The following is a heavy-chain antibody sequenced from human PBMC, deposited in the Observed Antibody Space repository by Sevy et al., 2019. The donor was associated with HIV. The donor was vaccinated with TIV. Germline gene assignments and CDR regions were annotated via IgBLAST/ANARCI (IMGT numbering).Heavy chain of an antibody. CDR2: ISSASSYI. D-gene: IGHD3-22*01. CDR1: GFIFSNYD. CDR3: AGALDYYDSGGYFY. Sequence: GGSLRLSCVASGFIFSNYDMNWVRQAPGKGLEWVSSISSASSYIYYADSVKGRFTVSRDNAKDSLYLQMHSLRAEDKGKYFCAGALDYYDSGGYFYWGLGTLVTVSS. J-gene: IGHJ4*02. V-gene: IGHV3-21*01.